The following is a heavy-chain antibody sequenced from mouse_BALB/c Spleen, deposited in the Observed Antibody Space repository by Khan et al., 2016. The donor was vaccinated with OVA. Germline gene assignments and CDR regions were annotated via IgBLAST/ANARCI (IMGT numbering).Heavy chain of an antibody. CDR1: GFSFSSYS. CDR3: TVHRGCYGSSPYLDY. D-gene: IGHD1-1*01. CDR2: ISSGGSYT. Sequence: EVKVVESGGGLVRPGGSLKLSCADSGFSFSSYSMSWVRQTPAKSLEWVATISSGGSYTYYQDSVKGRFTISRDNAKNTQHLQVNSLRSDDTAMYYCTVHRGCYGSSPYLDYWGQGTTLTVSS. J-gene: IGHJ2*01. V-gene: IGHV5-6-4*01.